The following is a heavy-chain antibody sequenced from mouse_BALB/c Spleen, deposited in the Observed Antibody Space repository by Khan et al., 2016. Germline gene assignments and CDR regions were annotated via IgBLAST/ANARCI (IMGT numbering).Heavy chain of an antibody. CDR1: GFDFSRYW. Sequence: EVQLQESGGGLVQPGGSLKLSCTTSGFDFSRYWMSWVRQAPGRGLEWIGEINPDSSTINYTPSLKDKFTISRDKANNTVYLQMRKVRSEDTALYYCPRNWDVGFDYWGQGTTLTVSS. CDR2: INPDSSTI. CDR3: PRNWDVGFDY. J-gene: IGHJ2*01. V-gene: IGHV4-1*02. D-gene: IGHD4-1*01.